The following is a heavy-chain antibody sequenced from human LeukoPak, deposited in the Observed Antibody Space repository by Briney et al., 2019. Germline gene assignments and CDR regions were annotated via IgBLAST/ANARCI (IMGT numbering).Heavy chain of an antibody. CDR1: GFTFSNYS. CDR3: AREMGFGPYDSSGWGSLGGYYYYMDV. D-gene: IGHD6-19*01. Sequence: GGSLRLSCAASGFTFSNYSMNWVRQAPGKGLEWVSYISSSSSTIYYADSVKGRFTISRDNAKNSLYLQMNSLRAEDTAVYYCAREMGFGPYDSSGWGSLGGYYYYMDVWGKGTTVTVSS. J-gene: IGHJ6*03. V-gene: IGHV3-48*01. CDR2: ISSSSSTI.